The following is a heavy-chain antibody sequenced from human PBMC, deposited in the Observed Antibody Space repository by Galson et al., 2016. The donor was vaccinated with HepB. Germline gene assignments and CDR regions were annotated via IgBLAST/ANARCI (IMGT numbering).Heavy chain of an antibody. Sequence: SLRLSCAASGFTISNNGMHWVRQAPGKGLEWVAVITYGGGNKHYADSVKGRFTISRDDSRNTLYLEINSLRAKDTAVYYCAREQGYGGYRTADFWGQGTLVTVSS. CDR3: AREQGYGGYRTADF. V-gene: IGHV3-33*05. D-gene: IGHD4-17*01. J-gene: IGHJ4*02. CDR2: ITYGGGNK. CDR1: GFTISNNG.